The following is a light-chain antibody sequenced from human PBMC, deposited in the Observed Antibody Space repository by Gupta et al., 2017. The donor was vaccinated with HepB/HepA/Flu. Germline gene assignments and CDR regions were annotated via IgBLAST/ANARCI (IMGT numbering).Light chain of an antibody. CDR3: QQSYITPWT. J-gene: IGKJ1*01. CDR2: AAS. Sequence: DIQMTQSPSSLSASVGERVTITCRASQSIGNYLSWFQQKPGKAPKLLIYAASSLQSGVPSRFSGSRSGTAFTLTISSLQPEDFATYYCQQSYITPWTFGQGTKVEIK. V-gene: IGKV1-39*01. CDR1: QSIGNY.